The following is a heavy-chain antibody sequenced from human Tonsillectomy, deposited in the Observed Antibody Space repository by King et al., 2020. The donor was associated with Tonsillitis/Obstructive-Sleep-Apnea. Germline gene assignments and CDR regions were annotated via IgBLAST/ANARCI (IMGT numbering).Heavy chain of an antibody. CDR2: INPKSGGT. CDR3: ASSLGTVTTRMDV. J-gene: IGHJ6*04. D-gene: IGHD4-17*01. V-gene: IGHV1-2*06. Sequence: QLVQSGAEVKKPGASVKVSCKASGYTFTGYYMHWVRQAPGQGLELMGRINPKSGGTNYAQKFQGRVTMTRETSISTAYMELSRLRSDDTAVYYCASSLGTVTTRMDVWGKGTTVTVSS. CDR1: GYTFTGYY.